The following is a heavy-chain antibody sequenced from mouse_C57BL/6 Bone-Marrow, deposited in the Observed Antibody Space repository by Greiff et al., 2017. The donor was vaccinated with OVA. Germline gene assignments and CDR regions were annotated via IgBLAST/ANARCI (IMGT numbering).Heavy chain of an antibody. CDR2: INPYNGGT. CDR3: ARSDYNGSSYAMDY. D-gene: IGHD1-1*01. CDR1: GYTFTDYY. V-gene: IGHV1-19*01. Sequence: VQLQQSGPVLVKPGASVKMSCKASGYTFTDYYMNWVKQSHGKSLEWIGVINPYNGGTSYNQKFKGKATLTVDKSSSTAYMELNSLTSEDSAVDYCARSDYNGSSYAMDYWGQGTSVTVSS. J-gene: IGHJ4*01.